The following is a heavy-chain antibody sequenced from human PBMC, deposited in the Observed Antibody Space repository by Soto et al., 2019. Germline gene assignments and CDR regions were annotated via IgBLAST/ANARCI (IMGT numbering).Heavy chain of an antibody. Sequence: QLQLQESGPGLVKPSETLSLTCTVSGGSISSSSYYWGWIRQPPGKGLEWIGSIYYSGSTYYNPSLKSRVTISVDTSKNQFSLKLSSVTAADTAVYYCARPTTIGCGGDCQDDYWGQGTLVTVSS. V-gene: IGHV4-39*01. D-gene: IGHD2-21*02. CDR1: GGSISSSSYY. J-gene: IGHJ4*02. CDR3: ARPTTIGCGGDCQDDY. CDR2: IYYSGST.